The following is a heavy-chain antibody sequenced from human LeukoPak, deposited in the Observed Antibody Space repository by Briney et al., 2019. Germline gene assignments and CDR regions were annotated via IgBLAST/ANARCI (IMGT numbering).Heavy chain of an antibody. Sequence: SETLSLTCTVSGGSISSYYWSWIRQPPGKGLEWIGYIYYSGSTNYNPSLKSRVTISVDTSKNQFSLKLSSVTAADTAVHYCARVRGYLVQHRGQGTLVTVSS. CDR1: GGSISSYY. D-gene: IGHD5-18*01. CDR2: IYYSGST. J-gene: IGHJ1*01. V-gene: IGHV4-59*01. CDR3: ARVRGYLVQH.